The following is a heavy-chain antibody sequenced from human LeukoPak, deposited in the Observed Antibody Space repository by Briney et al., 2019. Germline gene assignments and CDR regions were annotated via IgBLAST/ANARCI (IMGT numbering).Heavy chain of an antibody. CDR3: ARGGIHDQLLCHY. V-gene: IGHV3-7*01. CDR2: IKQDGSEK. CDR1: GFTFSTYW. J-gene: IGHJ4*02. Sequence: GGSLRLSCAASGFTFSTYWMNWVRQAPGKGLEWVATIKQDGSEKHYVDSVKGRFIISRDNAKNSLYLQTNTLRAEDTAVYYCARGGIHDQLLCHYWGQGTLVTVSS. D-gene: IGHD2-2*01.